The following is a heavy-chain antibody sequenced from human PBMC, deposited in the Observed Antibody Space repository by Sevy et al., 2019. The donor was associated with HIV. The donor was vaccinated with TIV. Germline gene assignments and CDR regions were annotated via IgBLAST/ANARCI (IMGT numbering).Heavy chain of an antibody. D-gene: IGHD1-7*01. CDR1: GFNFSEHG. J-gene: IGHJ4*02. CDR2: IWFFGTGK. CDR3: AEGGWGWNCYFDF. V-gene: IGHV3-33*03. Sequence: GGSLRLSCAASGFNFSEHGMHWVRQAPGKGLEWVAVIWFFGTGKYYGDSVKGRFTISRDNSKNTLYLQMDSLRPDDKAMYYCAEGGWGWNCYFDFWGQGTLVTVSS.